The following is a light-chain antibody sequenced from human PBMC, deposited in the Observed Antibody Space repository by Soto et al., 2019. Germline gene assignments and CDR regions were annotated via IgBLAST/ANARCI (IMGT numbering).Light chain of an antibody. CDR3: QQYNSYTWT. J-gene: IGKJ1*01. CDR2: DVS. V-gene: IGKV1-5*01. Sequence: DIQMTQSPSTLSASVGDRVTITCRASQSVSSWLAWYQQKPGKAPNLLIYDVSSLESGVPSRFSGSGSGRECTLTISRLQTDDFATCDGQQYNSYTWTVGQGTRVEI. CDR1: QSVSSW.